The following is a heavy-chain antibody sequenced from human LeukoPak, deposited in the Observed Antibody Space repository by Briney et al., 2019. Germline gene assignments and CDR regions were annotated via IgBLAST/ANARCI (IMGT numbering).Heavy chain of an antibody. CDR2: IYYSGST. Sequence: PSETLSLTCAVYGGSFSGYYWSWIRQPPGKGLEWIGSIYYSGSTYYNPSLKSRVTISVDTSKNQFSLKLSSVTAADTAVYYCARGERGYSYGVDYWGQGTLVTVSS. J-gene: IGHJ4*02. CDR1: GGSFSGYY. CDR3: ARGERGYSYGVDY. V-gene: IGHV4-34*01. D-gene: IGHD5-18*01.